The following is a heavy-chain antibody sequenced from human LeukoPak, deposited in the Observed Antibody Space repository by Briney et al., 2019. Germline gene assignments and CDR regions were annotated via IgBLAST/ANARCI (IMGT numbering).Heavy chain of an antibody. CDR3: ASPRRYYYGSGSPGAFDI. J-gene: IGHJ3*02. D-gene: IGHD3-10*01. CDR2: IYPGDSDT. CDR1: GYSFTSYW. Sequence: GESLKISCKGSGYSFTSYWIGWVRQMPGKGLEWMGIIYPGDSDTRYSPSFQGQVTISADKSISTAYLQWSSLKASDTAMYYCASPRRYYYGSGSPGAFDIWGQGTMVTVSS. V-gene: IGHV5-51*01.